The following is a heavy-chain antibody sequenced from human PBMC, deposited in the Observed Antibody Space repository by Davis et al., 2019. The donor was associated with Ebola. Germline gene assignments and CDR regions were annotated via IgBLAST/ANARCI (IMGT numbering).Heavy chain of an antibody. D-gene: IGHD4-17*01. Sequence: MPSETLSLTCTVSGGSISSGDYYWAWVRQAPERGPEWLGHIYYSGTTYYNPSLKSRATISVDTSKNEFSLKVSSVTAADTAVYYCARRPYGDYNYYFDYWGQGALVTVSS. CDR3: ARRPYGDYNYYFDY. CDR1: GGSISSGDYY. CDR2: IYYSGTT. J-gene: IGHJ4*02. V-gene: IGHV4-39*01.